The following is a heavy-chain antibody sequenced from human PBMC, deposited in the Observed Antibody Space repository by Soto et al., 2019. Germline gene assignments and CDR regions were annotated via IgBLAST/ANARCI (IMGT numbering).Heavy chain of an antibody. V-gene: IGHV3-33*01. CDR3: ARDPSYYDFWSGYYFDY. Sequence: GGSLRLSCAASGFTFSSYGMHWVRQAPGKGLEWVAVIWYDGSNKYYADSVKGRFTISRDNSKNTLYLQMNSLRAEDTAVYYCARDPSYYDFWSGYYFDYWGQGTLVTVSS. CDR2: IWYDGSNK. CDR1: GFTFSSYG. D-gene: IGHD3-3*01. J-gene: IGHJ4*02.